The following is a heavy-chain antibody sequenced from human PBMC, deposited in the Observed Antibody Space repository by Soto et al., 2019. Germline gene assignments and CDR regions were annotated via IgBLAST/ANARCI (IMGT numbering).Heavy chain of an antibody. J-gene: IGHJ4*02. D-gene: IGHD1-26*01. V-gene: IGHV4-34*01. Sequence: QVQLQQWGAGLLKPSETLSLTCAVYGGSFSGYIWSWIRQPPGKGLQWIGQINHSGSTNYNPSLKSRVSISVHTSNSQFSLELSSVTAADTAVYYCARGLISWSYYSGGWYYFDYWGQGTLVTVSS. CDR2: INHSGST. CDR1: GGSFSGYI. CDR3: ARGLISWSYYSGGWYYFDY.